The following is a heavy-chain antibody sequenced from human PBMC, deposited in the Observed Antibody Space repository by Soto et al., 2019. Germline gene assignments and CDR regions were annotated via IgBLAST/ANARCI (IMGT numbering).Heavy chain of an antibody. V-gene: IGHV1-3*01. CDR2: INAGNGNT. D-gene: IGHD3-9*01. CDR3: ATEPLRYFDWLPIDY. Sequence: QVQLVQSGAEVKKPGASVKVSCKASGYTFTSYAMHWVRQAPGQRLEWMGWINAGNGNTKYSQKFQGRVTITRDTSASTAYMELSSLSSEDTAVYYCATEPLRYFDWLPIDYWGQGTLVTVSS. J-gene: IGHJ4*02. CDR1: GYTFTSYA.